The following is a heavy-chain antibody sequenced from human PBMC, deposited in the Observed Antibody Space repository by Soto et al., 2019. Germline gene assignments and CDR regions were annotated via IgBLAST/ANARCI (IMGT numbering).Heavy chain of an antibody. Sequence: EVQLVESGGGLVQPGGSLKLSCAASGFTFSDSAMHWVRQASGKGLEWVGRIRSKALSYATAYAASVQGRFTISRDDSENTAYLQMTSLKTEDTAVYYCLRASWNYYYYGMDIWGQGTTVTVSS. CDR2: IRSKALSYAT. D-gene: IGHD1-1*01. CDR1: GFTFSDSA. V-gene: IGHV3-73*02. J-gene: IGHJ6*02. CDR3: LRASWNYYYYGMDI.